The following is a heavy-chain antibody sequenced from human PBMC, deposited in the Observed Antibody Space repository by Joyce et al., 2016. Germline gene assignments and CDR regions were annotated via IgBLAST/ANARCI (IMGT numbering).Heavy chain of an antibody. CDR3: AKDRDGWYYYYYMDV. CDR2: ISYDGNTK. Sequence: QVHLVESGGGVVQPGRSLRLSCAASGFTLSGYGMHWVRQAPGKGWEWVAVISYDGNTKYYADSVKGRFTISRDNSKNTLYLQMNSLRAEDTALYYCAKDRDGWYYYYYMDVWGKGTPVTVSS. J-gene: IGHJ6*03. D-gene: IGHD5-24*01. V-gene: IGHV3-30*18. CDR1: GFTLSGYG.